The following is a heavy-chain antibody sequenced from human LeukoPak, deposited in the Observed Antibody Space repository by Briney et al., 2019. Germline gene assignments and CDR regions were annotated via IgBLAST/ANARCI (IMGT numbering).Heavy chain of an antibody. Sequence: ASVKVSCKASGYTFTSYDINWVRQATGQGLEWMGWMNPNSGNTGYAQKFQGRVTITRNTSISTAYMELSSLRSEDTAVYYCARVGYCSSTSCYRRFDPWGQGTLVTVSS. D-gene: IGHD2-2*03. J-gene: IGHJ5*02. CDR1: GYTFTSYD. CDR2: MNPNSGNT. V-gene: IGHV1-8*01. CDR3: ARVGYCSSTSCYRRFDP.